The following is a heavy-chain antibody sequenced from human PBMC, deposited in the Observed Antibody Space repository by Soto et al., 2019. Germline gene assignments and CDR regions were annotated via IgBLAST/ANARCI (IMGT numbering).Heavy chain of an antibody. CDR2: IKQDGYQK. Sequence: GGSLRLSCTASGFSLSSYWMSWVRQAPGKGLEWVANIKQDGYQKYYVDSVKGRFTTFRDNAKNSLYLQMNSLRVEDTAVYLCIKESNPGGLDYWGPGTLVTVSS. D-gene: IGHD1-20*01. J-gene: IGHJ4*02. CDR3: IKESNPGGLDY. CDR1: GFSLSSYW. V-gene: IGHV3-7*05.